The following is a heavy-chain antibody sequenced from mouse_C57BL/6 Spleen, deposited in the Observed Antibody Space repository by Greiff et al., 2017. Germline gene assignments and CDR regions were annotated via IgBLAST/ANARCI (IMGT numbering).Heavy chain of an antibody. CDR2: IYPGDGDT. J-gene: IGHJ2*01. V-gene: IGHV1-82*01. Sequence: QVQLQQSGPELVKPGASVKISCKASGYAFSSSWMNWVKQRPGKGLEWIGRIYPGDGDTNYTGKFTGKATLTADKCSSTAYMRLSSLTSEDSAVYFCARGGYFGYWGQGTTLTVAS. D-gene: IGHD1-1*02. CDR3: ARGGYFGY. CDR1: GYAFSSSW.